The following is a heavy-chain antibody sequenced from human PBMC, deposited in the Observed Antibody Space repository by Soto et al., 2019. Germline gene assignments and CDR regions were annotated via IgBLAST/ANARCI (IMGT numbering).Heavy chain of an antibody. V-gene: IGHV1-2*02. CDR2: INPNSGGT. CDR1: GYTFTGYY. Sequence: ASVKVSCKASGYTFTGYYMHWVRQAPGQGLEWMGWINPNSGGTNYAQKFQGRVTMTRDTSISTAYMELSRLRSDDTAVYYCAKRGLGYCSTTSCRGRWFDPWGQGTLVTVSS. D-gene: IGHD2-2*01. CDR3: AKRGLGYCSTTSCRGRWFDP. J-gene: IGHJ5*02.